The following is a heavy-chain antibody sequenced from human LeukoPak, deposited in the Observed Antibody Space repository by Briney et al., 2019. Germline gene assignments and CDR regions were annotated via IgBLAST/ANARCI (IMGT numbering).Heavy chain of an antibody. CDR1: GGSISSGDYY. CDR2: IYYSGST. D-gene: IGHD2-21*02. Sequence: SETLSLTCTVSGGSISSGDYYWSWIRQHPGKGLEWIGYIYYSGSTYYNPSLKSRVAISVDTSKNQFSLKLSSVTAADTAVYYCARGGVVTATHNWFDPWGQGTLVTVSS. J-gene: IGHJ5*02. V-gene: IGHV4-30-4*01. CDR3: ARGGVVTATHNWFDP.